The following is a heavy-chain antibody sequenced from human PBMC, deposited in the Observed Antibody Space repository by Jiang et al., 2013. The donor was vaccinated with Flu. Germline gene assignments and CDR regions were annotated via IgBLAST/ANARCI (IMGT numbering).Heavy chain of an antibody. Sequence: SGAEVKKPGASVKVSCKASGYTFTSYYMHWVRQAPGQGLEWMGIINPSGGSTSYAQKFQDRVTMTRDTSTSTVYMELSSLRSEDTAVYYCARDPSHDAFDIWGQGTMVTVSS. V-gene: IGHV1-46*01. CDR2: INPSGGST. CDR3: ARDPSHDAFDI. CDR1: GYTFTSYY. J-gene: IGHJ3*02.